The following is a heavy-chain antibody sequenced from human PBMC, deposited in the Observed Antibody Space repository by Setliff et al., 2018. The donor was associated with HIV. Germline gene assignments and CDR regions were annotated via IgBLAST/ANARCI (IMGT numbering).Heavy chain of an antibody. J-gene: IGHJ5*02. D-gene: IGHD3-3*01. Sequence: KPSETLSLTCTVSGGSMNSDSYSWRGRRQPAGKGPELIGHIYVGGSVIYNPALASRVTISMVPSKNQFSLALRSVTAADTAKYYCARAKKIGVSAVFFDPWGQGRPVTVSS. CDR3: ARAKKIGVSAVFFDP. CDR1: GGSMNSDSYS. V-gene: IGHV4-61*09. CDR2: IYVGGSV.